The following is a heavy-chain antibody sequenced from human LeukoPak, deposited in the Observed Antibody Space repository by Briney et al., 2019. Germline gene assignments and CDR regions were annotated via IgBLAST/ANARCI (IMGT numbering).Heavy chain of an antibody. CDR1: GVSISSYY. D-gene: IGHD2-2*01. CDR3: ARHHCSSTSCYANYYYMDV. V-gene: IGHV4-59*08. CDR2: IYYSGST. Sequence: SETLSLTCTASGVSISSYYWSWIRQPPGKGLEWIGDIYYSGSTNYNPSLKSRVTISVDTSKNQFSLKLSSVTAADTAVYYCARHHCSSTSCYANYYYMDVWGKGTTVTVSS. J-gene: IGHJ6*03.